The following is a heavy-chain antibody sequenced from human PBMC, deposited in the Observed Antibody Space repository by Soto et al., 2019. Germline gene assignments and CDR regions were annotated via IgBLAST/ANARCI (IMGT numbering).Heavy chain of an antibody. J-gene: IGHJ4*02. D-gene: IGHD2-15*01. Sequence: GGSLRLSCAASGFTFSSYSMNWVRQAPGKGLEWVSYISSSSSTIYYADSVKGRFTISRDNAKNSLYLQMNSLRAEDTAVYYCAREKYCSGGSCYSTFDYWGQGTLVTVSS. CDR2: ISSSSSTI. V-gene: IGHV3-48*01. CDR3: AREKYCSGGSCYSTFDY. CDR1: GFTFSSYS.